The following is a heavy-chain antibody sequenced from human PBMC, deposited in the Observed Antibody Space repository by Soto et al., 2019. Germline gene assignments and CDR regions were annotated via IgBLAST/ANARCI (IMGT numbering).Heavy chain of an antibody. CDR2: INPNSGGT. CDR3: ARDLLYSSSWYYYYYGMDV. CDR1: GYTVTGYY. J-gene: IGHJ6*02. V-gene: IGHV1-2*02. D-gene: IGHD6-13*01. Sequence: ASVKVACKASGYTVTGYYMHWVRQAPGQGLEWMGWINPNSGGTNYAQKFQGRVTMTRDTSISTAYMELSRLRSDDTAVYYCARDLLYSSSWYYYYYGMDVWGQGTTVTVSS.